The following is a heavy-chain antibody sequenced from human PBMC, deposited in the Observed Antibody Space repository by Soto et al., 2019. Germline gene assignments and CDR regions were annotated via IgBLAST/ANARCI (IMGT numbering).Heavy chain of an antibody. Sequence: PGGSLRLSCAASGFTFSSYVMHWVRQAPGKGLEWVAVIWYDGSNKYYADSGKGRFTISRDNSKNTLYLQMNSLRAEDTAVYYCARHGRYDTGDYGMDLWGQGTTVTVSS. V-gene: IGHV3-33*01. D-gene: IGHD3-16*01. CDR2: IWYDGSNK. CDR1: GFTFSSYV. CDR3: ARHGRYDTGDYGMDL. J-gene: IGHJ6*02.